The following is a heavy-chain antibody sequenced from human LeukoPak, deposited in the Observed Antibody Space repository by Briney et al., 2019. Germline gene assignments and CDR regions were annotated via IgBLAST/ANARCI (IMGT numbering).Heavy chain of an antibody. Sequence: GGSLRLSCAAPGFTFSSYAMSWVRQAPGKGLEWVSAISGSGGSTFYADSVKGRFTISRDNSENTLYLQMNSLRAEDTAVYYCARSVAVAATYDYWGQGALVTVSS. V-gene: IGHV3-23*01. J-gene: IGHJ4*02. CDR3: ARSVAVAATYDY. D-gene: IGHD2-15*01. CDR1: GFTFSSYA. CDR2: ISGSGGST.